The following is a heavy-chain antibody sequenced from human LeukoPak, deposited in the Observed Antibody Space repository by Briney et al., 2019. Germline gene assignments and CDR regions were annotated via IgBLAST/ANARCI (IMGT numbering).Heavy chain of an antibody. D-gene: IGHD3-9*01. CDR3: ARDVRDILTSKHDAFDI. CDR1: GGSISSSGSY. V-gene: IGHV4-39*07. CDR2: IYYSGST. Sequence: SETLSLTCTVSGGSISSSGSYWGWIRQPPGRGLEWIGSIYYSGSTYYNPSLKSRVTIPADTSKNQFSLKLSSVTAADTAVYYCARDVRDILTSKHDAFDIWGQGTMVTVSS. J-gene: IGHJ3*02.